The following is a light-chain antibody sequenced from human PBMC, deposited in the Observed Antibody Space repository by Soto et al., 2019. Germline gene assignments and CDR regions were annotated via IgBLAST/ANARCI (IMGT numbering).Light chain of an antibody. Sequence: EIVMTQSPATLSVSPGERATLSCRASQSVSSNLAWYQQKPGQAPRLLIYGASTRATGVPARFSGSGSGTEFTLTISSLRSEDFAVYFCQQYNTWPTFGQGTKVEIK. J-gene: IGKJ1*01. CDR3: QQYNTWPT. CDR1: QSVSSN. CDR2: GAS. V-gene: IGKV3-15*01.